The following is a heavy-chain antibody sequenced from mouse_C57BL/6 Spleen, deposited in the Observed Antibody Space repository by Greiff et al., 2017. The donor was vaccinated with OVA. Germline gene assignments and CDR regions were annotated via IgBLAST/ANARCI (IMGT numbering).Heavy chain of an antibody. V-gene: IGHV5-17*01. D-gene: IGHD1-1*01. CDR2: ISSGSSTI. CDR1: GFTFSDYG. J-gene: IGHJ4*01. Sequence: EVQLQESGGGLVKPGGSLKLSCAASGFTFSDYGMHWVRQAPEKGLEWVAYISSGSSTIYYADTVKGRFTISRDNAKNTLFLQMTSLRSEDTAMYYCATYYGSSHYAMDYWGQGTSVTVSS. CDR3: ATYYGSSHYAMDY.